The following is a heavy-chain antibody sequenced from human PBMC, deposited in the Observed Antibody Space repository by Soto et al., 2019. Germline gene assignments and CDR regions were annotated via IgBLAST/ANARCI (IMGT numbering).Heavy chain of an antibody. V-gene: IGHV4-59*01. D-gene: IGHD2-15*01. J-gene: IGHJ5*02. CDR3: ARARGGYCSGSSCLGWFDP. CDR2: IHYSGST. Sequence: SETLSLTCTVSGGSISSYYWSWIRQPPGRGLEWIGYIHYSGSTDYNPSLKSRVTISVATSKNQFSLKLTSVAAADTAVYYCARARGGYCSGSSCLGWFDPWGQGTLVTVSS. CDR1: GGSISSYY.